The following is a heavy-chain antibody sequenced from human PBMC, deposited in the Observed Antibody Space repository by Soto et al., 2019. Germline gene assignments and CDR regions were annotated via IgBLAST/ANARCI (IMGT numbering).Heavy chain of an antibody. Sequence: SGPTLVKPTQTLTLTCTFSGFSLSTSGVGVGWIRQPPGKALEWLALIYWNDDKRYSPSLKSRLTITKDTSKNQVVLTMTNMDPVDTATYYCAHSTFFLEWFTHNWFDPWGQGTLVTVSS. CDR3: AHSTFFLEWFTHNWFDP. D-gene: IGHD3-3*01. CDR2: IYWNDDK. J-gene: IGHJ5*02. CDR1: GFSLSTSGVG. V-gene: IGHV2-5*01.